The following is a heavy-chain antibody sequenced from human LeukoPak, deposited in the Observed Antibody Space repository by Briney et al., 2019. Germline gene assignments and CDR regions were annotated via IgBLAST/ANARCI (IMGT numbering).Heavy chain of an antibody. V-gene: IGHV3-7*01. J-gene: IGHJ4*02. Sequence: GGSLRLSCAASGFTFSSHWMSWVRQAPGKGLEWVANIKQDGSEKYYVDSVKGRFTISRDNAKNSLYLQMNSLRAEDTAVYYCARDDRLAAGYFDYWGQGTLVTVSS. CDR3: ARDDRLAAGYFDY. D-gene: IGHD2-15*01. CDR1: GFTFSSHW. CDR2: IKQDGSEK.